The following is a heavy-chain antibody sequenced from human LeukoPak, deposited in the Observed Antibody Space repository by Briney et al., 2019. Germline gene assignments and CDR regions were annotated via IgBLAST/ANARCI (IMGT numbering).Heavy chain of an antibody. D-gene: IGHD3-22*01. CDR2: ISSSSSSTI. Sequence: PGGSLRLSCAASGFTFSSYSMNWVRQAPGKGLEWVSYISSSSSSTIYYAGSVKGRFTISRDNAKNSLYLQMNSLRAEDTAVYYCARVYDSSGYSPFDYWGQGTLVTVSS. V-gene: IGHV3-48*04. CDR3: ARVYDSSGYSPFDY. J-gene: IGHJ4*02. CDR1: GFTFSSYS.